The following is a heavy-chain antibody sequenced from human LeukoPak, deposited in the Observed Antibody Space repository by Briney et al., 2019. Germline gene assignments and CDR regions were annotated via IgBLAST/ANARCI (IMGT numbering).Heavy chain of an antibody. D-gene: IGHD3-10*01. Sequence: SETLSLTCTISGASITTGGYYWTWIRQPPGEGLEWVGYIYYTGSIDYNASLKSRLTISLDTSKNRFSLKLNSVTAADTAVYYCARDHSYYFGSQTSTLDVWGQGTAVTVSS. CDR1: GASITTGGYY. CDR3: ARDHSYYFGSQTSTLDV. CDR2: IYYTGSI. J-gene: IGHJ6*02. V-gene: IGHV4-31*03.